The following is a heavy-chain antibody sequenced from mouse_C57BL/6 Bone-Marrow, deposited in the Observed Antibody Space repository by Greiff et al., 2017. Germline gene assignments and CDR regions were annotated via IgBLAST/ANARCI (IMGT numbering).Heavy chain of an antibody. Sequence: VQLQQSGAELVRPGASVKLSCTASGFNIKDDYMHWVKQRPEQGLEWIGWIDPENGDTEYASKFQGKATITADTSSNTAYLQLSSLTSEDTAVYYCTTPYYECGWYFDVWGTGTTVTVSS. J-gene: IGHJ1*03. CDR3: TTPYYECGWYFDV. CDR2: IDPENGDT. V-gene: IGHV14-4*01. D-gene: IGHD2-10*01. CDR1: GFNIKDDY.